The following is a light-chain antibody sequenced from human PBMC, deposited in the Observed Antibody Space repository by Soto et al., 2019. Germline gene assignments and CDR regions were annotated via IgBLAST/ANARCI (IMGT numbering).Light chain of an antibody. J-gene: IGLJ1*01. V-gene: IGLV2-23*01. CDR2: EGS. Sequence: QSALTQPASVSGSPGQSITISCTGTFSDVGSYFLVSWYQQHPAKAPKLIIYEGSERPSGVSNRFSGSKSGNTASLTISGLQTEDEADYYCCAYAAGDTYVFGTGTKLTVL. CDR1: FSDVGSYFL. CDR3: CAYAAGDTYV.